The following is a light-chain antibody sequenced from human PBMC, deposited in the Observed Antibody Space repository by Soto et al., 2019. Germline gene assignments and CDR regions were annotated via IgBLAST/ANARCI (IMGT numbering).Light chain of an antibody. CDR1: QSISSW. CDR3: QQYNSYSPLT. J-gene: IGKJ4*01. V-gene: IGKV1-5*03. CDR2: KAS. Sequence: DIQMTQSPSILSASVGDRVTMTCRSSQSISSWLAWYQQKPGKAPKLLIYKASGLESGVPSRFSGSGSGTDFTLTISSLQPDDFATYYCQQYNSYSPLTFGGGTKVDIK.